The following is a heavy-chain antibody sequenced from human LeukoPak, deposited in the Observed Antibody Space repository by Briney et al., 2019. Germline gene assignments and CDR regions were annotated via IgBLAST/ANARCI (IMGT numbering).Heavy chain of an antibody. V-gene: IGHV5-51*01. CDR3: ARLVVRAHNWFDP. Sequence: GASLQISCKGSGSIFTSYWIGWVRPLPGKGLEWMGIIYPGDSDTRYSPSFQAQVTISADKSISTAYLQWSSLKASDTAMYYCARLVVRAHNWFDPWGQGTLVTVSS. CDR1: GSIFTSYW. D-gene: IGHD3-10*01. CDR2: IYPGDSDT. J-gene: IGHJ5*02.